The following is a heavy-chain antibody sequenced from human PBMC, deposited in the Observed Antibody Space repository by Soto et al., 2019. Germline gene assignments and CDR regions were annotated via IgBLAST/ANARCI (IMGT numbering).Heavy chain of an antibody. D-gene: IGHD2-2*02. Sequence: PGESLKISCKGSGYSFTSYWISWVRQMPGKGLEWMGRIDPSDSYTNYSPSFQGHVTISADKSISTAYLQWSSLKASGTAMYYCAIVVVPAAITGWDYYYYGMDVWGQGTTVTVSS. CDR3: AIVVVPAAITGWDYYYYGMDV. J-gene: IGHJ6*02. V-gene: IGHV5-10-1*01. CDR1: GYSFTSYW. CDR2: IDPSDSYT.